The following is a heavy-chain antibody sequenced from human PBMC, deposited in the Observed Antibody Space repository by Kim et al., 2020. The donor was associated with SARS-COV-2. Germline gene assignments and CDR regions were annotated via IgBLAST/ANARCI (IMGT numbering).Heavy chain of an antibody. Sequence: GGSLRLSCAASGFTFDDYAMHWVRQAPGKGLEWVSLISGDGGSTYYADSVKGRFTISRDNSKNSLYLQMNSLRTEDTALYYCAKGSLFHSALYWYFDLWGRGTLVTVSS. J-gene: IGHJ2*01. CDR2: ISGDGGST. CDR3: AKGSLFHSALYWYFDL. CDR1: GFTFDDYA. D-gene: IGHD3-10*01. V-gene: IGHV3-43*02.